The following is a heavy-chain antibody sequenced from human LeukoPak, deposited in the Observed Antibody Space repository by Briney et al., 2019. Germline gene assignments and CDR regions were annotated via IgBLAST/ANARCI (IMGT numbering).Heavy chain of an antibody. CDR1: GFTFSSYE. V-gene: IGHV3-48*03. J-gene: IGHJ4*02. D-gene: IGHD2-2*01. Sequence: GGSLRLSCAASGFTFSSYEMNWVRQAPGKGLEWVSYICSSGSNIYYADSVKGRFTISRDNAKNSLYLQMNSLRAEDTAVYYCARDRYQLPMRYFDYWGQGTLVTVSS. CDR2: ICSSGSNI. CDR3: ARDRYQLPMRYFDY.